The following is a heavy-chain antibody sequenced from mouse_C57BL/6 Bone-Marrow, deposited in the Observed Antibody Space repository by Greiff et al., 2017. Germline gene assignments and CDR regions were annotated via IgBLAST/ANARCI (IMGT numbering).Heavy chain of an antibody. V-gene: IGHV1-55*01. Sequence: QVQLQQPGAELVKPGASVKMSCKASGYTFTSYWITWVKQRPGQGLEWIGDIYPGSGSTNYNEKFKSKATLTVDTSSSTAYMQLSSLTSEDSAVYYCGIYYYGSSYDYYAMDYWGQGTSVTVSS. CDR2: IYPGSGST. CDR3: GIYYYGSSYDYYAMDY. J-gene: IGHJ4*01. D-gene: IGHD1-1*01. CDR1: GYTFTSYW.